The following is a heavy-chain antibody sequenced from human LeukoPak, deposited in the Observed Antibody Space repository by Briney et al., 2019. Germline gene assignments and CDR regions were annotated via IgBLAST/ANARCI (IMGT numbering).Heavy chain of an antibody. CDR3: ARLNNGYYDSSGEYYFDY. V-gene: IGHV1-2*02. D-gene: IGHD3-22*01. CDR1: GYTFTGYY. J-gene: IGHJ4*02. CDR2: INPNSGGT. Sequence: ASVKVSCKASGYTFTGYYMRWVRQAPGQGLEWMGWINPNSGGTNYAQKFQGRVTMTRDTSISTAYMELSRLRSDDTAVYYCARLNNGYYDSSGEYYFDYWGQGTLVTVSS.